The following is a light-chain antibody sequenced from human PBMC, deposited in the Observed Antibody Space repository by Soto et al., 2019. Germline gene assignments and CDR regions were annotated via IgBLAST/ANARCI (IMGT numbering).Light chain of an antibody. CDR2: KAS. V-gene: IGKV1-5*03. CDR1: QSISPW. J-gene: IGKJ1*01. CDR3: QHYNNYPLT. Sequence: DIQMTQSPSTLSTSVGDRVTITCRASQSISPWLAWFQQKPGKAPKLLIYKASTLESGVPSRFSGSGSETEFTLTIGSLQADDFAIYYCQHYNNYPLTFGQGTKVEIK.